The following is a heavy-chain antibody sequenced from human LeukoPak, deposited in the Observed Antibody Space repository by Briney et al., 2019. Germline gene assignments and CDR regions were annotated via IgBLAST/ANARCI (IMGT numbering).Heavy chain of an antibody. CDR1: GFTFSSYW. CDR2: IKEDGSEK. D-gene: IGHD3-3*01. CDR3: ARDASQTIFGVVIETDY. Sequence: PGGSLRLSCVASGFTFSSYWMTWVRQAPGKGLEWVANIKEDGSEKYYVDSVKGRFTISRDTANNSLYLQMNSLRAEDTAVYYCARDASQTIFGVVIETDYWGQGTLVTVSS. J-gene: IGHJ4*02. V-gene: IGHV3-7*03.